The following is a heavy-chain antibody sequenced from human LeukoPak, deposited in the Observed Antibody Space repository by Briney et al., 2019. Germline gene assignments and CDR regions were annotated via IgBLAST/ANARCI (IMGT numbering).Heavy chain of an antibody. V-gene: IGHV3-74*01. CDR1: GFTFGSFW. Sequence: QPGGSLRLSCEASGFTFGSFWMHWVRRAPGKGLDWVSRINSDGSSISYGDSVKGRFTISRDNAKNTLYLQMNSLRVEDTAVYYCAREDCRGVCSSRLDSWGQGIVVSVSS. CDR2: INSDGSSI. D-gene: IGHD2-21*02. J-gene: IGHJ4*02. CDR3: AREDCRGVCSSRLDS.